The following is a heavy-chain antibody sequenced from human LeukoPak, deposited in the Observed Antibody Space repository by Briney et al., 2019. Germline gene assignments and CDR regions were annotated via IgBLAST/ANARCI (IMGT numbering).Heavy chain of an antibody. J-gene: IGHJ3*02. V-gene: IGHV3-9*01. D-gene: IGHD6-19*01. CDR3: ARDRALYSSGWLQFDAFDI. CDR1: GFTFDDYA. Sequence: GGSLRLSCAASGFTFDDYAMHWVRQAPGKGLEWVSGISWNSGNIGYADSVEGRFTISRDNSKNTLYLQMNSLRAEDTAVYYCARDRALYSSGWLQFDAFDIWGQGTMVTVSS. CDR2: ISWNSGNI.